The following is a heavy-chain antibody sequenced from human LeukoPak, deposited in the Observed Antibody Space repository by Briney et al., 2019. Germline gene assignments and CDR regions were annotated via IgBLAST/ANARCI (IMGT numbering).Heavy chain of an antibody. V-gene: IGHV1-18*01. CDR3: ARDRRGGSGSYRRFDY. D-gene: IGHD3-10*01. CDR2: ISAYNGNI. J-gene: IGHJ4*02. CDR1: GYTFTSYG. Sequence: ASVKVSCKASGYTFTSYGISWVRQAPGQGLEWMGWISAYNGNINYAQKLQGRVTMTTDTSTSTAYMELRSLRSDDTAVYYCARDRRGGSGSYRRFDYWGQGTLVTVSS.